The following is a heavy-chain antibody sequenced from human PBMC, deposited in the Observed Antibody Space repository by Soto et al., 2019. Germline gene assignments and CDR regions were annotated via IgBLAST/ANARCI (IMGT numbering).Heavy chain of an antibody. J-gene: IGHJ4*02. CDR3: ARMSSGYNSH. CDR2: INHRGST. CDR1: GGSFSGYY. V-gene: IGHV4-34*01. Sequence: PSDTLSLTCAVYGGSFSGYYWSWIRQPPGKGLEWIGEINHRGSTNYNPSLKSRVTISVDTSKNQFSLKLSSVTAADTAVYYCARMSSGYNSHWGQGTLVTVSS. D-gene: IGHD6-25*01.